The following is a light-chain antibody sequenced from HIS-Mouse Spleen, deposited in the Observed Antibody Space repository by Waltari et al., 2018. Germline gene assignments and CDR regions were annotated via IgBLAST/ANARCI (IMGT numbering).Light chain of an antibody. CDR3: QQSYSTPMYT. CDR2: AAS. V-gene: IGKV1-39*01. CDR1: QSISSY. Sequence: DIQMTQPPSSLSASVGDRVTITCRASQSISSYLNWYQQKPGKAPKILIYAASSLQSGVPSRFSGSGSGTDFTFTISSLQPEDFATYYCQQSYSTPMYTFGQGTKLEIK. J-gene: IGKJ2*01.